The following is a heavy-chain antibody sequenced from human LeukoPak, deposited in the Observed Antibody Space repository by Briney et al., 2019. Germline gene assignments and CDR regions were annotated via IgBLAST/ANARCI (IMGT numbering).Heavy chain of an antibody. D-gene: IGHD5-12*01. CDR2: INPNSGAT. J-gene: IGHJ4*02. CDR1: GYTFSGYY. CDR3: ARSGITTIPNFDY. Sequence: ASVKFSCKASGYTFSGYYIHWVRQAPGQGLEWMGWINPNSGATNNAQKFQGRVTVNRDRSVSTVYMDLNKLRSDDTTVYYCARSGITTIPNFDYWGQGSLVTVSS. V-gene: IGHV1-2*02.